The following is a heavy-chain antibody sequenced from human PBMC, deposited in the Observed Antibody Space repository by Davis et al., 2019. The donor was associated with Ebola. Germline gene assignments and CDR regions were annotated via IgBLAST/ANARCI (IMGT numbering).Heavy chain of an antibody. V-gene: IGHV4-34*01. CDR3: ASQGYFDY. J-gene: IGHJ4*02. CDR2: INHSGST. CDR1: GGSFSGYY. Sequence: GSLRLSCAVYGGSFSGYYWSWIRQPPGKGLEWIGEINHSGSTNYNPSLKSRVTISVDTSKNQFSLNLSSVTAADTAVYYCASQGYFDYWGQGTLVTVSS.